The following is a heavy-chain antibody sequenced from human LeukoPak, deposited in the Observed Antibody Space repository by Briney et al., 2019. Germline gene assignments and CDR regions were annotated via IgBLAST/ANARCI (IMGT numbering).Heavy chain of an antibody. CDR1: GYSFTSYW. J-gene: IGHJ4*02. Sequence: GEPLKISCKGSGYSFTSYWIGWVRQMPGKGLEWMGIIYPGDSDTRYSPSFQGQVTISADKSISTAYLQWSSLKASDTAMYYCARHGCSSTSCLSIDYWGQGTLVTVSS. V-gene: IGHV5-51*01. D-gene: IGHD2-2*01. CDR2: IYPGDSDT. CDR3: ARHGCSSTSCLSIDY.